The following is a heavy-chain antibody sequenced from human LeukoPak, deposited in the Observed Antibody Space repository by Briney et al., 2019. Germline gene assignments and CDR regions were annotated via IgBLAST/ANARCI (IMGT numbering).Heavy chain of an antibody. V-gene: IGHV3-9*01. CDR1: GFTFDDYA. Sequence: PGGSLRLSCAASGFTFDDYAMHWVRQAPGKGLEWVSGISWNSGSIGYADSVKGRFTISRDNAKNSLYLQMNSLRAEDTALYYCAKDSIAVAGKGYFDYWGQGTLVTVSS. J-gene: IGHJ4*02. CDR2: ISWNSGSI. D-gene: IGHD6-19*01. CDR3: AKDSIAVAGKGYFDY.